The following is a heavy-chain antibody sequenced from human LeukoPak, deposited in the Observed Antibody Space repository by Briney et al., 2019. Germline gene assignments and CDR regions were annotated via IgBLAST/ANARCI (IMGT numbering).Heavy chain of an antibody. CDR3: ATIEDYFSSTSCDSRGDY. V-gene: IGHV1-69*05. J-gene: IGHJ4*02. D-gene: IGHD2-2*01. Sequence: SVKVSCKASGGTYSSYAISWVRQAPGQGLEWMGGIIHIFGTANYAQKFQGRVTITTDESTSTAYMELSSLRSEYTAVYYCATIEDYFSSTSCDSRGDYWRQGTLVTVSS. CDR2: IIHIFGTA. CDR1: GGTYSSYA.